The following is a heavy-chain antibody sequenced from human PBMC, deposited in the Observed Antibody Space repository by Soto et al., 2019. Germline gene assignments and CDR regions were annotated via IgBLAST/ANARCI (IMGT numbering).Heavy chain of an antibody. CDR3: ARDYYDSSGLAHDY. CDR1: GFTFSDYY. Sequence: GESLRLSCASSGFTFSDYYMSWFRLAPAKGLEWVSYISTSSSYTNYADSVKGRFTISRDNAKNSLYLQMNSLRAEDTAVYYCARDYYDSSGLAHDYWGQGTLVTVSS. CDR2: ISTSSSYT. J-gene: IGHJ4*02. V-gene: IGHV3-11*05. D-gene: IGHD3-22*01.